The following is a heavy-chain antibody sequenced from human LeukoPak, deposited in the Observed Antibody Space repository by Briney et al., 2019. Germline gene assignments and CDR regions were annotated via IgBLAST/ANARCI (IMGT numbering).Heavy chain of an antibody. CDR1: GYTFTGYY. CDR3: ARADCSSTSCFYYYYYMDV. D-gene: IGHD2-2*01. CDR2: INPNSGGT. Sequence: VSVKVSCKASGYTFTGYYMHWVRQAPGQGLEWMGWINPNSGGTNYAQKFQGRVTMTRDTSISTAYMELSRLRSDDTAVYYCARADCSSTSCFYYYYYMDVWGKGTTVTVSS. V-gene: IGHV1-2*02. J-gene: IGHJ6*03.